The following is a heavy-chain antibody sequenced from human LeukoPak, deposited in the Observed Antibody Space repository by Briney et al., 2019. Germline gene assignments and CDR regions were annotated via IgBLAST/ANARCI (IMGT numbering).Heavy chain of an antibody. CDR3: VKNGYCDPTGCYAWFDP. D-gene: IGHD2-2*01. CDR1: GFALTDYY. J-gene: IGHJ5*02. Sequence: ASVKVPCKASGFALTDYYIHWVRQAPGQGLEWLGWIVPGSGGTNYAQNFQGRVAFTTDTSINTAYMELSSLRSDDTAVYYCVKNGYCDPTGCYAWFDPWGQGTLVIVSS. CDR2: IVPGSGGT. V-gene: IGHV1-2*02.